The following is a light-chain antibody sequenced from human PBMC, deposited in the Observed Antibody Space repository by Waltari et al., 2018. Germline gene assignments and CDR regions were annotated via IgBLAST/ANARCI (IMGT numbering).Light chain of an antibody. V-gene: IGKV3-20*01. Sequence: EIVLTQSPGTMSLSPGDRAILSGRASQTINSNHLAWYQQKPGQAPRLLIHGASSRAIGIPDRFFGSGSGTDFTLTISRLEPEDSGVYYCQQYSASTGTFGQGTKVEIK. J-gene: IGKJ1*01. CDR2: GAS. CDR3: QQYSASTGT. CDR1: QTINSNH.